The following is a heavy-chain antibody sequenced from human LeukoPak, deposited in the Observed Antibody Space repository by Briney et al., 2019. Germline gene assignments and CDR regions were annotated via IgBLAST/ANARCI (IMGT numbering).Heavy chain of an antibody. Sequence: PPGGSLRLSCAASGFTFSSYWMHWLRQAPGKGLVGVSRINSDGSSTSYADSVKGRFTISRDNAKNTLYLQMNSLRAEDTAVYYCARGRRSYQRDYWGQGPLVTVST. CDR1: GFTFSSYW. D-gene: IGHD2-2*01. J-gene: IGHJ4*02. V-gene: IGHV3-74*01. CDR2: INSDGSST. CDR3: ARGRRSYQRDY.